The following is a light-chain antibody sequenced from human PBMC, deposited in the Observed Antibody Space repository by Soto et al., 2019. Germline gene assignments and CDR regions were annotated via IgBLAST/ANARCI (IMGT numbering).Light chain of an antibody. CDR2: GTS. CDR3: QQYDNSPCT. J-gene: IGKJ3*01. Sequence: EVVLTQSPGTLSLSPGESATLSCRASQSVSGMYLAWYQQKPGQAPRLLIYGTSNRATGIPDRFSGSGSGTDFTLTIRRLEPEDFAMYFCQQYDNSPCTFGPGTKVDIK. CDR1: QSVSGMY. V-gene: IGKV3-20*01.